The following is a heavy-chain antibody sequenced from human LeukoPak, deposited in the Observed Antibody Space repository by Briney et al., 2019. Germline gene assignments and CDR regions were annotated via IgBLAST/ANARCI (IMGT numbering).Heavy chain of an antibody. CDR2: IKGDGIST. J-gene: IGHJ4*02. CDR3: ARGEDYGDYFDY. CDR1: GFAFSSNW. Sequence: GGSLRLSCAASGFAFSSNWMHWVRHAPGQGLVWVSRIKGDGISTNYADSVKGRFTISRDNSKNTLSLQMNSLRVEDTAVYYCARGEDYGDYFDYWGQGTLVTVSS. D-gene: IGHD4-17*01. V-gene: IGHV3-74*01.